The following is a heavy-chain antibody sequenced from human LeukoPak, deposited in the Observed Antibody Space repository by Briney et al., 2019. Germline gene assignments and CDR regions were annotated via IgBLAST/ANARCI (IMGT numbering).Heavy chain of an antibody. D-gene: IGHD4-17*01. CDR1: GYSFTDKY. V-gene: IGHV1-2*02. J-gene: IGHJ4*02. Sequence: GASVKVSCKASGYSFTDKYMHWVRQAPGQGLEWMGWINPNSGGTNYAQKFQGRVTMTTDTSMSTAYMELSRLTSDDTAVYYCARAVQVTTGGLFDYWGQGTLVTVSS. CDR3: ARAVQVTTGGLFDY. CDR2: INPNSGGT.